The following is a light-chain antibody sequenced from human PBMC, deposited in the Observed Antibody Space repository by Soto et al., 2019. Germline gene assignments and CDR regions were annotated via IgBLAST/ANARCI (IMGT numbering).Light chain of an antibody. CDR2: AAS. J-gene: IGKJ1*01. V-gene: IGKV3-15*01. Sequence: RVLTQSPGTLALYPGETATLSCRASQSVSSSYLAWYQQKPGQAPRLLIYAASTRATGIPVRFSGSGSETEFTLTIRSLQSEDSALYYCHQYNNWPWTFAQGTKVAIK. CDR1: QSVSSSY. CDR3: HQYNNWPWT.